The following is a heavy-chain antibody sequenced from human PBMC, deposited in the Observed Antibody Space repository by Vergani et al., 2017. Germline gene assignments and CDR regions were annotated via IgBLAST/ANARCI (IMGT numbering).Heavy chain of an antibody. V-gene: IGHV3-21*01. CDR2: ISSSSSYI. J-gene: IGHJ4*02. CDR3: ARRMVRGVNSFDY. Sequence: EVQMVESGGGLVKPGGSLRLSCVASGFTFSSYSMNWVRQAPGKGLEWVSSISSSSSYIYYADSVKGRFTISRDNAKNSLYLQMNSLRAEDTAVYYCARRMVRGVNSFDYWGQGTLVTVSS. D-gene: IGHD3-10*01. CDR1: GFTFSSYS.